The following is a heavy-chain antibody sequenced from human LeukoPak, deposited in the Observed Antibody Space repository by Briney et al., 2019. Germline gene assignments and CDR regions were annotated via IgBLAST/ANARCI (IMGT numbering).Heavy chain of an antibody. CDR1: GFPVSSNY. CDR3: ASSTTVTKYYFDY. CDR2: IYGGGNT. V-gene: IGHV3-53*01. Sequence: GGSLRLSCAASGFPVSSNYMTWVRQAPGKGLEWVSVIYGGGNTYYPDSVKGRFTISRDNAKNSLYLQMNSLRAEDTAVYYCASSTTVTKYYFDYWGQGTLVTVSS. J-gene: IGHJ4*02. D-gene: IGHD4-17*01.